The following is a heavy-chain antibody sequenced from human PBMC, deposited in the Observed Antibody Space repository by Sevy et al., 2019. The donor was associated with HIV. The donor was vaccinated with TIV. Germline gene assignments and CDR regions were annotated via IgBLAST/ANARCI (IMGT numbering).Heavy chain of an antibody. D-gene: IGHD3-10*01. J-gene: IGHJ4*02. V-gene: IGHV4-61*10. CDR1: GGSISGSFY. Sequence: SETLSLTCTVSGGSISGSFYWSWVRQSAGKGLEWIGYIYYTGTTNYNPSLKSRLTMSLDTSKNRFSLKLTAVTAADTAVYYCARDSVLSPRVFDSWGQGTLVTVSS. CDR3: ARDSVLSPRVFDS. CDR2: IYYTGTT.